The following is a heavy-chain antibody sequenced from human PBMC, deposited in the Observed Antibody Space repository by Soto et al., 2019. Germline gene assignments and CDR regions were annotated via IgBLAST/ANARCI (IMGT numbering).Heavy chain of an antibody. J-gene: IGHJ6*02. Sequence: QVLLVQSGAEVKKPGASVKVSCKASGYIFTSFYMHWVRQAPGQGLEWMGIINPSGGRASYTQKFQCRPMRTRGTATRTVYMELSSQRSADTAVYYCSRDSDIVVSSVPMGAGYYYIALDNWGQGTTVTVS. CDR3: SRDSDIVVSSVPMGAGYYYIALDN. D-gene: IGHD2-15*01. CDR2: INPSGGRA. V-gene: IGHV1-46*01. CDR1: GYIFTSFY.